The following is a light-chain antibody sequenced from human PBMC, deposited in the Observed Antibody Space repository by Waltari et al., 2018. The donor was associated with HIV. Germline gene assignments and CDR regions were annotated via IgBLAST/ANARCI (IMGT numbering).Light chain of an antibody. CDR3: AAWDDSLNGHVV. CDR1: SSNIGSNT. V-gene: IGLV1-44*01. J-gene: IGLJ2*01. Sequence: QSVLTQPPSASGTPGQRVTISCSGSSSNIGSNTVTWYQQLPGTAPKLLIYSNNQRPSGVPDRCSGSKSGTSASRAISGLQSEDEADYYCAAWDDSLNGHVVFGGGTKLTVL. CDR2: SNN.